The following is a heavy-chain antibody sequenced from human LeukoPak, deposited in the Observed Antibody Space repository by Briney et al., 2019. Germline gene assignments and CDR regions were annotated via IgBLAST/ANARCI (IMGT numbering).Heavy chain of an antibody. CDR1: GFTFSSYW. CDR2: IKQDGSEK. Sequence: GGSLRLSCAASGFTFSSYWMSWVRQAPGKGLEWVANIKQDGSEKYYVDSVKGRFTTSRDNAKNSLYLQMNSLRAEDTAVYYCARDSSGWYRVGYYYYMDVWGKGTTVTVSS. V-gene: IGHV3-7*01. J-gene: IGHJ6*03. D-gene: IGHD6-19*01. CDR3: ARDSSGWYRVGYYYYMDV.